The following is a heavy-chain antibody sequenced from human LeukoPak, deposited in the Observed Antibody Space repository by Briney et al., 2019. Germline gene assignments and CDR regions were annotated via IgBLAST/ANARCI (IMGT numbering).Heavy chain of an antibody. Sequence: PGGSLRLSCAASRFSFSTYAMSWVRQAPGKGLEWASTISNGGDSTYYADSVKGRFTISRDNSKNTLSLQMNGLRADDTAVYYCAKSHSVQYRGYFDSWGQGILVTVSS. J-gene: IGHJ4*02. D-gene: IGHD4-11*01. CDR2: ISNGGDST. CDR1: RFSFSTYA. V-gene: IGHV3-23*01. CDR3: AKSHSVQYRGYFDS.